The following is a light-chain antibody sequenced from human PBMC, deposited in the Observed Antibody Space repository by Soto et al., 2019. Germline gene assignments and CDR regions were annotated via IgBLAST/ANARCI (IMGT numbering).Light chain of an antibody. V-gene: IGKV3-20*01. CDR3: QQHGTSPIT. Sequence: IVLTQSPVTLSLSPGERATLSCRASRSVRIYLAWYQVKPGQAPRLLIYDASNRATGIPDRFSGSGSGTDFTLTISRLEPDDFAVYYCQQHGTSPITFGQGTRLEIK. J-gene: IGKJ5*01. CDR1: RSVRIY. CDR2: DAS.